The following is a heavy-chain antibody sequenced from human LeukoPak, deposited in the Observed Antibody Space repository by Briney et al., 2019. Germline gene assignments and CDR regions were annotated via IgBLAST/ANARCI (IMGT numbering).Heavy chain of an antibody. Sequence: PGGSLRLSCTVSGFTFSSLEMNWVRQAPGKGLEWLAYISTDSGETIYYADSVEGQFTISRDNAKNSLYLQMNSLRVEDTATYYCATLTGGRCSRTSCPYDYWGQGTLVTVSS. CDR3: ATLTGGRCSRTSCPYDY. CDR1: GFTFSSLE. J-gene: IGHJ4*02. CDR2: ISTDSGETI. D-gene: IGHD2-2*01. V-gene: IGHV3-48*03.